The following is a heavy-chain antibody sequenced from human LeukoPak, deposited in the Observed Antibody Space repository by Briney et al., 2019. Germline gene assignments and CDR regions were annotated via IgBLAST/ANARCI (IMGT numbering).Heavy chain of an antibody. V-gene: IGHV1-18*01. J-gene: IGHJ4*02. Sequence: ASVKVSCKASGYTFTSHGISWVRQAPGQGLEWMGWISTYNGNTNYAQKFQGSVTMTTDTSTTTAYMELRSLRSDDTAVYYCARGQGASWDTAMVTDHWGQGTLVTVSS. CDR2: ISTYNGNT. CDR1: GYTFTSHG. D-gene: IGHD5-18*01. CDR3: ARGQGASWDTAMVTDH.